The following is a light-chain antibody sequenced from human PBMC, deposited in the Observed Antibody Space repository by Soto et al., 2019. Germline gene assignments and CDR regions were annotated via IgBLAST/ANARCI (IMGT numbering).Light chain of an antibody. Sequence: EIVMTQSPATLSVSPGERATLSCSASQSVSSKLAWYQQKPGQVPRVLIYGASTRDTGIPDRFSGSGSGTEFTLTISSLQSEDFAVYFCQHYNDWPPTWTFGQGTRVEIK. CDR2: GAS. CDR3: QHYNDWPPTWT. V-gene: IGKV3-15*01. CDR1: QSVSSK. J-gene: IGKJ1*01.